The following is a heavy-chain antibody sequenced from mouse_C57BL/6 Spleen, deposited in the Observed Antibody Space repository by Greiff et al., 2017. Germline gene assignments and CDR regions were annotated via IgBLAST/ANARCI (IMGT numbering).Heavy chain of an antibody. J-gene: IGHJ3*01. D-gene: IGHD1-1*01. V-gene: IGHV5-4*01. Sequence: DVQLVESGGGLVKPGGSLKLSCAASGFTFSSYAMSWVRQTPEKRLEWVATISDGGSYTYYPDNVKGRFTISRDNAKNNLYLQMSQLKSEDTAMYYCARDRNYYGSSPLAYWGQGTLVTVSA. CDR3: ARDRNYYGSSPLAY. CDR1: GFTFSSYA. CDR2: ISDGGSYT.